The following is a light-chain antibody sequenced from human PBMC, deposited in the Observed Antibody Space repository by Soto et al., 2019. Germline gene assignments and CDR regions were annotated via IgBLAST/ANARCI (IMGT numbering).Light chain of an antibody. CDR1: SSDVGNYNL. Sequence: QSALTQPASVSGSPGQSITISCTGTSSDVGNYNLVSWYQQHPGKAPKLIIYATRKRPSGVSNRYSGSKSGNTASLTISGLQADDEATYHCCSYAGSITFTFGGGTKVTVL. V-gene: IGLV2-23*02. CDR3: CSYAGSITFT. CDR2: ATR. J-gene: IGLJ2*01.